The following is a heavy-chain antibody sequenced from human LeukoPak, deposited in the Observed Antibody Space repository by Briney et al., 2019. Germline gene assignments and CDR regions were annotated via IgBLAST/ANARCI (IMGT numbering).Heavy chain of an antibody. CDR1: GGSFSGYY. CDR2: INHSGST. D-gene: IGHD3-3*02. CDR3: ARLPRISYYMDV. J-gene: IGHJ6*03. V-gene: IGHV4-34*01. Sequence: PSETLSLTCAVYGGSFSGYYWSWIRQPPGKGLEWIGEINHSGSTNYNPSLKSRVTISVDTSKNQFSLKLSSVTAADTAVYYCARLPRISYYMDVWGKGTTVTVSS.